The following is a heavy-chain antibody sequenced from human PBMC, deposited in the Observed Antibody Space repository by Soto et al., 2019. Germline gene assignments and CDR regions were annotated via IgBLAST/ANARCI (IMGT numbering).Heavy chain of an antibody. D-gene: IGHD5-18*01. CDR1: GYTFTSYG. CDR2: ISAYNGNT. J-gene: IGHJ6*02. V-gene: IGHV1-18*04. CDR3: ASYTAMDYYYYGMDV. Sequence: ASVKVSCKASGYTFTSYGISWLRQAPGQGLEWMGWISAYNGNTNYAQKLQGRVTMTTDTSTSTAYMELRSLRSDDTAVYYCASYTAMDYYYYGMDVWGQGTTVTVSS.